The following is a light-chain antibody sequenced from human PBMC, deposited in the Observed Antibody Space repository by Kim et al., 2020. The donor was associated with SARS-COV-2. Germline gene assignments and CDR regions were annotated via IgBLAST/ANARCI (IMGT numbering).Light chain of an antibody. Sequence: ASLGGRVTISGRASHGISRDSAWYQHTPGNPPKRPFYAASTLQSGVPSRFCGGGAVTEFSLTITSLQPEEFATYSCQQSHTDPLTFAAGTKV. CDR1: HGISRD. CDR3: QQSHTDPLT. J-gene: IGKJ4*01. V-gene: IGKV1-9*01. CDR2: AAS.